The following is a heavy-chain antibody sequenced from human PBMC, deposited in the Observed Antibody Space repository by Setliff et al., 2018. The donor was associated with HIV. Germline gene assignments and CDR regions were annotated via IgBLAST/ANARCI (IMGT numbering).Heavy chain of an antibody. V-gene: IGHV3-21*01. CDR3: ARDQEYVIVVAASMNMPGYLHYYYMDV. D-gene: IGHD2-2*01. CDR2: ITSSGNYK. CDR1: GFTFSNYA. Sequence: PGGSLRLSCAASGFTFSNYAMHWVRQAPGKGLEWVSSITSSGNYKSYADSVQGRFTISRDNADNSLYLDMNSLRAEDTGVYYCARDQEYVIVVAASMNMPGYLHYYYMDVWGRGSTVTVSS. J-gene: IGHJ6*03.